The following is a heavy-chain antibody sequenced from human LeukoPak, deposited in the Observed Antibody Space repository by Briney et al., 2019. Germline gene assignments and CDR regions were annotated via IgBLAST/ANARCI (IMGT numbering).Heavy chain of an antibody. J-gene: IGHJ4*02. CDR2: INPSGGST. V-gene: IGHV1-46*01. Sequence: ASVKVSCKASGYTFTSYYMHWVRQAPGQGLEWMGIINPSGGSTSYAQKFQGRVTMTRDTSTSTVYMELSSLRAEDTAVYYCARDPTDYVSQNYYFDYWGRGTLVTVSS. CDR3: ARDPTDYVSQNYYFDY. D-gene: IGHD4-17*01. CDR1: GYTFTSYY.